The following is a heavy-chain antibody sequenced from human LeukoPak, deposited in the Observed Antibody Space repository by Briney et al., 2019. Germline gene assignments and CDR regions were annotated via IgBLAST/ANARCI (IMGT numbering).Heavy chain of an antibody. CDR2: IYTSGST. CDR1: GGSISSYY. CDR3: ALTKWENYFDP. D-gene: IGHD1-26*01. V-gene: IGHV4-4*07. J-gene: IGHJ5*02. Sequence: TSETLSLTCTVSGGSISSYYWSWIRQPAGKGLEWIGRIYTSGSTNYNPSLESRVTISVDTSKNQISLKLSSVTAADTAIYYCALTKWENYFDPWGQGTLVTVSS.